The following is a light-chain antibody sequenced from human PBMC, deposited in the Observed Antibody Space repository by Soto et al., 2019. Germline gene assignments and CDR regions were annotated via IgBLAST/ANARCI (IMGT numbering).Light chain of an antibody. CDR3: QQYGSSPPYT. V-gene: IGKV3-20*01. CDR2: GAS. CDR1: QSVRSSY. J-gene: IGKJ2*01. Sequence: EIVLTQSPGTLSLSPGERATLSCRASQSVRSSYLAWYQQKPGQAPRLLIYGASSRATGIPDRFSGSGSGTDFTLTISRLEREDFAVYYCQQYGSSPPYTFGQGTKLEIK.